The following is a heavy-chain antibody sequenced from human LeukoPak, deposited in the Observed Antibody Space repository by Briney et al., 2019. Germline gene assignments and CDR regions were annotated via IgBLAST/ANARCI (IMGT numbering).Heavy chain of an antibody. CDR2: ISSGSTTI. J-gene: IGHJ4*02. CDR3: ARRESTTMVRGGVDY. CDR1: GFTFTKYS. Sequence: GGSLRLSCAASGFTFTKYSMHWVRQTPGKGLEWVSYISSGSTTIYYKDSVKGRFTISRDNAKNSQYLQMNSLRAEDTAVYYCARRESTTMVRGGVDYWGQGTLVTVSS. V-gene: IGHV3-48*01. D-gene: IGHD3-10*01.